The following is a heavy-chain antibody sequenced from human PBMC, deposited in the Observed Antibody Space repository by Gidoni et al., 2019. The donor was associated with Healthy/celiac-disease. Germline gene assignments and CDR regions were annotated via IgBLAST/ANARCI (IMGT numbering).Heavy chain of an antibody. D-gene: IGHD3-16*01. CDR2: ISSSSSTI. CDR1: GFPFSSYS. Sequence: EVQLVESGVGVVQPGGSLRLSCAASGFPFSSYSMNWGSQAPGKGLEWVSYISSSSSTIYYANSVNGRFTIYRYNAKNSLYLQRNSLRDEDTAVYYCARDREYYDYVWGSLHPFDYWGQGTLVTVSS. V-gene: IGHV3-48*02. J-gene: IGHJ4*02. CDR3: ARDREYYDYVWGSLHPFDY.